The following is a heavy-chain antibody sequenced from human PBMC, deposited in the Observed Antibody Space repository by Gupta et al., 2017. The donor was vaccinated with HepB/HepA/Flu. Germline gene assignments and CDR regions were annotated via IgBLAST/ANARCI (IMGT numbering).Heavy chain of an antibody. Sequence: QVQLQQWGEGLLKPSETLSLAGAVDGGSFSCYFWSWIRQPSGKGLEWIGEINHSGSTNYNPSLKSRVTISVDTSKNQFSLKLSSVTAADTAVYYCAIGRCNTIHYFDYWGQGTLVTVSS. J-gene: IGHJ4*02. CDR3: AIGRCNTIHYFDY. V-gene: IGHV4-34*01. CDR2: INHSGST. D-gene: IGHD2/OR15-2a*01. CDR1: GGSFSCYF.